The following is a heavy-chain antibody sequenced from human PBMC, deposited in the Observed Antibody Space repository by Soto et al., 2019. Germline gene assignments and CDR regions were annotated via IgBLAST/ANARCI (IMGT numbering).Heavy chain of an antibody. CDR1: GFTFSNAW. D-gene: IGHD4-17*01. V-gene: IGHV3-15*07. J-gene: IGHJ6*02. Sequence: EVQLVESGGGLVKPGGSLRLSCAASGFTFSNAWMNWVRQAPGKGLEWVGRIKSKTDGGTTDYAAPVKGRFTNSRDNSKNTLHLQMNSLKTEDTAVYYCTTLDGDYPASAWYYYYVMDVWGQGTTVTVSS. CDR2: IKSKTDGGTT. CDR3: TTLDGDYPASAWYYYYVMDV.